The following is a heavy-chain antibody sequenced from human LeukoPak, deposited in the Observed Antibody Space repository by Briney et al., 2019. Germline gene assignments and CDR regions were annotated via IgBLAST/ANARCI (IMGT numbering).Heavy chain of an antibody. CDR1: GFTFSSYG. CDR2: IWYDGSNK. Sequence: GGSLRLSCAASGFTFSSYGMHWVRQAPGKGLEWVAVIWYDGSNKYYADSVKGRFTISRDNSKNTLYLQMNSLRAEDTAVYYRARAEDSSSWYQYYYYYMDVWGKGTTVTVSS. V-gene: IGHV3-33*01. D-gene: IGHD6-13*01. CDR3: ARAEDSSSWYQYYYYYMDV. J-gene: IGHJ6*03.